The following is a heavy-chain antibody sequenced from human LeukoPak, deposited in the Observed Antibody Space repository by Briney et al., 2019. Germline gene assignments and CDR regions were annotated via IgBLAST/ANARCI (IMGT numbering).Heavy chain of an antibody. CDR3: ATAGGGYNAKPVGY. J-gene: IGHJ4*02. CDR2: IWYDGSNK. V-gene: IGHV3-33*03. CDR1: GFTFSSYG. Sequence: PGRSLRLSCAASGFTFSSYGMHWVRQAPGKGLEWVAVIWYDGSNKYYADSVKGRFTISRDNAKNSLYLQMNSLRAEDTAVYYCATAGGGYNAKPVGYWGQGTLVTVSS. D-gene: IGHD5-24*01.